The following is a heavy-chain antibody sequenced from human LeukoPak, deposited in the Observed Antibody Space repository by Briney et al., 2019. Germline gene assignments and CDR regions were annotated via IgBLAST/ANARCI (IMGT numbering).Heavy chain of an antibody. Sequence: PGESLKISCKGSGYSLTTYWIAWVRQIPGKGLEWMGIIYPGDSEIRYSPSFQGQVTISADRSISTAYLQWSSLKASDTAMYYCARGRYCSSTGCSHFDYWGQGTLVTVSS. CDR1: GYSLTTYW. CDR2: IYPGDSEI. J-gene: IGHJ4*02. D-gene: IGHD2-2*01. CDR3: ARGRYCSSTGCSHFDY. V-gene: IGHV5-51*01.